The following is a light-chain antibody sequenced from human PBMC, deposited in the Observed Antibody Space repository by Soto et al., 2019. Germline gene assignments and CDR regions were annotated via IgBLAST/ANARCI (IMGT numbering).Light chain of an antibody. Sequence: EIVLTQSPATLSLSPWERVTLSCRASQSVSSYLAWYQQRPGQPPRLLIYDASNRATGIPARFSGSGSGTDFTLPVSRLEPEDFAIYYCQQRSGWPPRFTFGPGTKVDI. V-gene: IGKV3-11*01. CDR3: QQRSGWPPRFT. J-gene: IGKJ3*01. CDR1: QSVSSY. CDR2: DAS.